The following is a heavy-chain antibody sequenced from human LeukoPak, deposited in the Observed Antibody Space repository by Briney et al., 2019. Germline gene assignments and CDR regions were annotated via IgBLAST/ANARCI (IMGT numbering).Heavy chain of an antibody. D-gene: IGHD2-2*01. CDR3: ARGAYCSTTSCYYFDY. CDR2: IYYSGST. J-gene: IGHJ4*02. Sequence: SETLSLTXTVSGGSISSSSYYWSWIRQPPGKGLEWIGSIYYSGSTYYNPSLKSRVTISVDTSKNQFSLKLSSVTAADTAVYYCARGAYCSTTSCYYFDYWGQGTLVTVSS. CDR1: GGSISSSSYY. V-gene: IGHV4-39*07.